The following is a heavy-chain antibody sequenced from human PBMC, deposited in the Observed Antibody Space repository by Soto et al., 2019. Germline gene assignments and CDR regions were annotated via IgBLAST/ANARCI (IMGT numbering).Heavy chain of an antibody. CDR2: ISYDGSNK. Sequence: GGSLRLSFAACGFTFSSYGMHGVRQAPGKGLEWVGVISYDGSNKYDAYSVKGRFTISRDNSKNTLYLQMNSLRAEDTAVYYCAKGMATKTAPSDYWGQGTLVPVYS. CDR1: GFTFSSYG. D-gene: IGHD5-12*01. J-gene: IGHJ4*02. V-gene: IGHV3-30*18. CDR3: AKGMATKTAPSDY.